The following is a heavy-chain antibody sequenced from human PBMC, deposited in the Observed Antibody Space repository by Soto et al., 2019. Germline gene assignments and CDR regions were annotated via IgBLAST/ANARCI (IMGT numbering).Heavy chain of an antibody. J-gene: IGHJ4*02. V-gene: IGHV4-4*02. CDR1: GGSISSSNW. CDR2: IYHSGST. Sequence: SETLSLTCAVSGGSISSSNWWSWVRQPPGKGLEWIGEIYHSGSTNYNPSLKSRVTTSVDKSKNQFSLKLSSVTAADTAVYYCAGGIAAAATDYWGQGTLVTVSS. D-gene: IGHD6-13*01. CDR3: AGGIAAAATDY.